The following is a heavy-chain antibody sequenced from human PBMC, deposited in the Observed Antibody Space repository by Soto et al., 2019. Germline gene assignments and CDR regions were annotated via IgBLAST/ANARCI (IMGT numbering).Heavy chain of an antibody. J-gene: IGHJ3*02. V-gene: IGHV1-69*01. CDR2: NIPIFGTA. CDR3: ADRRDGYNFGAFDI. CDR1: GGTFSSYA. Sequence: QVQLVQSGAEVKKPGSSVKVSCKASGGTFSSYAISWVRQAPGQGLEWMGGNIPIFGTANYAQKFQGRVTITADESTCTAYMELSSLRSEDTAVYYCADRRDGYNFGAFDIWGQGTMVTVSS. D-gene: IGHD5-12*01.